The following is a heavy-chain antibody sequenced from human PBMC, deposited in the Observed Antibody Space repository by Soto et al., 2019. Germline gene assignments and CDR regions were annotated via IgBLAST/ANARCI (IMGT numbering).Heavy chain of an antibody. CDR2: IKSKTDGGTT. CDR3: TLRGYSGYDF. D-gene: IGHD5-12*01. Sequence: EVQLVESGGGLVKPGGSLRLSCAASGFTFSNAWMSWVRQAPGKGLEWVGRIKSKTDGGTTDYAAPVKGRFTISRDDSKNTLYLQMNSLKTXXTXXXXXTLRGYSGYDFWGQGTLVTXSS. V-gene: IGHV3-15*01. CDR1: GFTFSNAW. J-gene: IGHJ4*02.